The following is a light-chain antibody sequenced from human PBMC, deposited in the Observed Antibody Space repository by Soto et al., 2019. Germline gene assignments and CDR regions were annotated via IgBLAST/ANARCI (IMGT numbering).Light chain of an antibody. CDR3: SSFTSSSTFV. Sequence: QPVLAQPASVSGSRGQSITISCTGTSSDVGRYNYVSWFQQHPGKVPKLIIYDVSNWPSGVSDRFSGSKSGNTASLTISGLHPEDEADYYCSSFTSSSTFVFGTGNKVTVL. V-gene: IGLV2-14*03. CDR2: DVS. CDR1: SSDVGRYNY. J-gene: IGLJ1*01.